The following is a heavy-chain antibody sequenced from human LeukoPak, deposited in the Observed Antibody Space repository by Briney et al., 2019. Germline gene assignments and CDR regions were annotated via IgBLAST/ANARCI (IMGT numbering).Heavy chain of an antibody. V-gene: IGHV3-48*01. D-gene: IGHD4-11*01. J-gene: IGHJ4*02. CDR3: ARGTRITDFDY. Sequence: EGSLRLSCAASGFTFSSYSMNWVRQAPGKGLEWVSYISSSSSTIYYADSVKGRFTISRDNAKNSLYLQMNSLRAEDTAVYYCARGTRITDFDYWGQGTLVTASS. CDR1: GFTFSSYS. CDR2: ISSSSSTI.